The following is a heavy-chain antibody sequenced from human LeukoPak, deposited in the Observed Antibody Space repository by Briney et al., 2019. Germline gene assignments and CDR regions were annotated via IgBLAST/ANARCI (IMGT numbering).Heavy chain of an antibody. D-gene: IGHD4-17*01. CDR2: ISSSGSTI. CDR1: GFTFSSYE. V-gene: IGHV3-48*03. CDR3: AKDKLATTVYNYMDV. J-gene: IGHJ6*03. Sequence: PGGSLRLSCAASGFTFSSYEMNWVRQAPGKGLEWVSYISSSGSTIYYADSVKGRFTISRDNSKNSLYLQMNSLRTEDTALYYCAKDKLATTVYNYMDVWGKGTTVTVSS.